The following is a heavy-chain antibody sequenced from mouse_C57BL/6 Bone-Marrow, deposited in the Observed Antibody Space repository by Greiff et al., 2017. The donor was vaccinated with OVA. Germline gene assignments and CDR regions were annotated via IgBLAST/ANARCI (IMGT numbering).Heavy chain of an antibody. CDR3: ARHDGYSFAY. D-gene: IGHD2-3*01. V-gene: IGHV1-19*01. CDR2: INPYNGGT. Sequence: VQLQPSGPVLVKPGASVKMSCTSSGYSFTDYYLTWVQQSHVKILAWIGVINPYNGGTSYNQKFKGKATLTVDKSSSTAYMELNSLTSEDFAVYYCARHDGYSFAYWGQGTLVTVSA. CDR1: GYSFTDYY. J-gene: IGHJ3*01.